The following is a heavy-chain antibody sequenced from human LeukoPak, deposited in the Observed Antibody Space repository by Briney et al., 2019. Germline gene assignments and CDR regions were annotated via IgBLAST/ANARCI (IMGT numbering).Heavy chain of an antibody. Sequence: GGSQTLSCTGSGFTFNDYYMSWVRQAPGKGLEWLSFISAGGYPIYYADSVRGRFTISRDTAKNSLYLQMNSLRVEDTAVYYCVMTAGPPTDHWGQGALVTVSS. CDR2: ISAGGYPI. J-gene: IGHJ4*01. CDR1: GFTFNDYY. V-gene: IGHV3-11*04. CDR3: VMTAGPPTDH.